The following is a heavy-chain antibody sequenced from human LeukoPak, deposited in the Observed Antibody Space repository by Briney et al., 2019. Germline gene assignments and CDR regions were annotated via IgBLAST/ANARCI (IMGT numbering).Heavy chain of an antibody. V-gene: IGHV3-15*01. CDR1: GFTSSNAW. Sequence: GGSLRLXCAASGFTSSNAWMRWVRQAPGKGREWVGRIKSKTDGATTDYAAPVKGRFTISRDDSKNTLYLQMNSLKTEDTAVYYCTTALLWFGESPVDYWGQGTLVTVSS. J-gene: IGHJ4*02. CDR3: TTALLWFGESPVDY. CDR2: IKSKTDGATT. D-gene: IGHD3-10*01.